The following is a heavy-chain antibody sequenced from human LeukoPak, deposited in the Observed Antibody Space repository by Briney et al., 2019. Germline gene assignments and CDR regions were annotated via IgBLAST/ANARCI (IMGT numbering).Heavy chain of an antibody. J-gene: IGHJ3*01. CDR2: IWYDGSNK. CDR1: GFTFRNYG. V-gene: IGHV3-33*01. D-gene: IGHD6-19*01. Sequence: PGGSLGLSCAASGFTFRNYGMHWVRQAPGKGLEWVAVIWYDGSNKYYADSVKGRFTISRDNSKNTLYLQMNCLRAEDTAVYYCARGSDHSSGAFDVWGQGTMVTVSS. CDR3: ARGSDHSSGAFDV.